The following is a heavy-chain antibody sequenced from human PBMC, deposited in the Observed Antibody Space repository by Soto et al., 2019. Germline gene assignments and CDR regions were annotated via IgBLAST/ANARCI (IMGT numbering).Heavy chain of an antibody. Sequence: ASVKVSCKASGYTFTGYYMHWVRKAPGQGLEWMGWINPNSGGTNYAQKFQGWVTMTRDTSISTAYMELSRLRSDDTAVYYCARGPTITGTIHWFDPWGQGTLVTVSS. CDR2: INPNSGGT. D-gene: IGHD1-7*01. V-gene: IGHV1-2*04. J-gene: IGHJ5*02. CDR1: GYTFTGYY. CDR3: ARGPTITGTIHWFDP.